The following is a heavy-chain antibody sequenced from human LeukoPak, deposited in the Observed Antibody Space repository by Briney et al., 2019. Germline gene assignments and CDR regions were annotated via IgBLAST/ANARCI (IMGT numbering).Heavy chain of an antibody. V-gene: IGHV1-69*01. CDR3: AGYYYGSGSDPFDY. J-gene: IGHJ4*02. CDR2: IIPIFGTA. Sequence: GGSLRLSCAASGFTFSSYAISWVRQAPGQGLEWMGGIIPIFGTANYAQKFQGRVTITADESTSTAYMELSSLRSEDTAVYYCAGYYYGSGSDPFDYWGQGTLVTVSS. CDR1: GFTFSSYA. D-gene: IGHD3-10*01.